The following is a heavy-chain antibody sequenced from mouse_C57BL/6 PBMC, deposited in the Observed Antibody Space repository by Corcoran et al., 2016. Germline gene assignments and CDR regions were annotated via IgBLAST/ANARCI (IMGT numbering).Heavy chain of an antibody. V-gene: IGHV1-80*01. Sequence: QVQLQQSGAELVKPGASVKISCKASGYAFSSYWMNWVKQRPGKGLEWIGQIYPCDGDTNYNGKFKGKATLTADKSSSTAYMQLSSLTSEDSAVYFCAREANYYGSYYYAMDYWGQGTSVTVSS. D-gene: IGHD1-1*01. J-gene: IGHJ4*01. CDR3: AREANYYGSYYYAMDY. CDR1: GYAFSSYW. CDR2: IYPCDGDT.